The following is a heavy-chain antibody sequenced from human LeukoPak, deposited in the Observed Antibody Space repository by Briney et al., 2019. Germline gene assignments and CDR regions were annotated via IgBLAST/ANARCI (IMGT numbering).Heavy chain of an antibody. Sequence: GGSLRLSCAASGFTVSSNYMSWVRQAPGKGLEWVSVIYSGGSTYYADSVKGRFTISRDNSKNTLYLQMNSLRAEDTAVYYCASPQLWFLGNAFDIWGQGTMVTVSS. CDR3: ASPQLWFLGNAFDI. CDR2: IYSGGST. V-gene: IGHV3-66*01. CDR1: GFTVSSNY. J-gene: IGHJ3*02. D-gene: IGHD5-18*01.